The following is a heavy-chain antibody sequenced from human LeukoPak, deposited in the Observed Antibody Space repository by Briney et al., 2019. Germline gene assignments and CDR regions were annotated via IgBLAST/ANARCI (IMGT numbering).Heavy chain of an antibody. CDR3: AKAAISGVVISFDY. CDR2: ISASGGNT. J-gene: IGHJ4*02. V-gene: IGHV3-23*01. CDR1: GFTFANYA. Sequence: GGSLRLSRAAPGFTFANYAMNWVRPAPGKGLEWVSTISASGGNTYYTDSVKGRFTFSRDNSENTLYLQMNSLRAEDTAVYYCAKAAISGVVISFDYWGQGTLLTVSS. D-gene: IGHD3-3*01.